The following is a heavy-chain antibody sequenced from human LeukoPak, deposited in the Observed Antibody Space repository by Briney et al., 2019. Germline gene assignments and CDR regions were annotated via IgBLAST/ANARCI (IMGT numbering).Heavy chain of an antibody. D-gene: IGHD6-19*01. CDR3: ARGGLVRGSGWYGPHRPSYFDY. Sequence: GRSLRLSCAASGFTFSSYAMHWVRQAPGKGLEWVAVISYDGSNKYYADSVKGRFTISRDNSKNTLYLQMNSLRADDTAVYYCARGGLVRGSGWYGPHRPSYFDYWGQGTLVTVSS. V-gene: IGHV3-30-3*01. J-gene: IGHJ4*02. CDR2: ISYDGSNK. CDR1: GFTFSSYA.